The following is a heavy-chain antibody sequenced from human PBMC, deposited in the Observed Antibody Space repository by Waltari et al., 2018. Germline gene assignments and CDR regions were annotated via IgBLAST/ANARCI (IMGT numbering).Heavy chain of an antibody. Sequence: QGQLVESGGAVVQPGGSLRLSCVASGFTFSNYGMHWVRQAPGKGLEWVTFIQFDGSRKYYVDSVTGRFTISRDNSKSTLYLQMDSLRVDDMAVYYCAKDFPGYKWGQGTLVTVSS. J-gene: IGHJ4*02. D-gene: IGHD5-18*01. CDR2: IQFDGSRK. V-gene: IGHV3-30*02. CDR1: GFTFSNYG. CDR3: AKDFPGYK.